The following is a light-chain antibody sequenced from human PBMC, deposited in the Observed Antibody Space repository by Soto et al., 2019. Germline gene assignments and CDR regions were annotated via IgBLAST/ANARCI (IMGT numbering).Light chain of an antibody. CDR3: QQYDNWPPT. CDR2: AAS. V-gene: IGKV3D-15*01. J-gene: IGKJ5*01. Sequence: ETLLTQSPATLSVSPGERATLSCRASQSVNNNLAWYQQKLGQAPRVLIYAASSRATGIPDRFSGSGSGTEFTLTINSLQSEDFVVYYCQQYDNWPPTFGQGTRLEI. CDR1: QSVNNN.